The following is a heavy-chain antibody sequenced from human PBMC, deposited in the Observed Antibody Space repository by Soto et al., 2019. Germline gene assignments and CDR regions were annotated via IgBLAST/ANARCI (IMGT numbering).Heavy chain of an antibody. Sequence: EVQLLESGGDLVQPGGSLRLSCAASGFAFSNYAMNSVRQAPGKGLEWVSVISGGGGTTYYADSVKGRFTISRDNSKKTLYLQMSSLRGDDTAVYYCAKEWSQGYYFDYWGQGTLVIVSS. D-gene: IGHD2-15*01. V-gene: IGHV3-23*01. CDR2: ISGGGGTT. J-gene: IGHJ4*02. CDR1: GFAFSNYA. CDR3: AKEWSQGYYFDY.